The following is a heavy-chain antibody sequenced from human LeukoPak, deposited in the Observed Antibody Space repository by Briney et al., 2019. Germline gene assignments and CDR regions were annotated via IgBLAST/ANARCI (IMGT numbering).Heavy chain of an antibody. D-gene: IGHD3-3*01. J-gene: IGHJ6*03. CDR3: ARDSTPRGYYDFWSGPTGDYYYYMDV. CDR2: INPSGGST. V-gene: IGHV1-46*01. CDR1: GYTSTGYY. Sequence: GASVKVSCKASGYTSTGYYMHWVRQAPGQGLEWMGIINPSGGSTSYVQKFQGRVTMTRDMSTSTVYMELSSLRSEDTAVYYCARDSTPRGYYDFWSGPTGDYYYYMDVWGKGTTVTVSS.